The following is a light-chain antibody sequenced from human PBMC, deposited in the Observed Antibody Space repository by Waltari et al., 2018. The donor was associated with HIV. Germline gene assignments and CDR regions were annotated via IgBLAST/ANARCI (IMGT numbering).Light chain of an antibody. J-gene: IGLJ2*01. CDR2: DVT. CDR3: QSYDSSLSGYVV. CDR1: NADVGAYNY. V-gene: IGLV2-11*01. Sequence: QSVLTQPRSLSGSPRQSVTISCTGTNADVGAYNYVSWYQQHPGKAPKLIIYDVTKRPSGVPDRFSGSKSGNTASLAITGLQAEDEADYYCQSYDSSLSGYVVFGGGTKLTVL.